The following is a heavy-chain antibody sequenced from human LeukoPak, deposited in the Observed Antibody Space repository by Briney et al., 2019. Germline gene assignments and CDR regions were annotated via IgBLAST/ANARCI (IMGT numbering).Heavy chain of an antibody. Sequence: EINHSGSTNYNPSLKIRVTISVDTSKTQFSLKLSSVTAADTAVYYCARGRVREAVAGFDYWGQGTLVTVSS. CDR3: ARGRVREAVAGFDY. CDR2: INHSGST. J-gene: IGHJ4*02. V-gene: IGHV4-34*01. D-gene: IGHD6-19*01.